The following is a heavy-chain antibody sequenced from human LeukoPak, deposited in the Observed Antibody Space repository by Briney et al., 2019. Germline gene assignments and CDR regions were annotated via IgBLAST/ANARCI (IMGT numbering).Heavy chain of an antibody. CDR1: GYSISSGYF. D-gene: IGHD3-22*01. J-gene: IGHJ5*02. Sequence: SETLSLTCSISGYSISSGYFWAWIRQPPGQGLEWIGNIHHDGITYYNPSLKSRVTISLDPSKNQFSLKLTSVAAADTALYHCARVHYYDASDYSTSNWFDPWGQGTLVTVSS. V-gene: IGHV4-38-2*02. CDR2: IHHDGIT. CDR3: ARVHYYDASDYSTSNWFDP.